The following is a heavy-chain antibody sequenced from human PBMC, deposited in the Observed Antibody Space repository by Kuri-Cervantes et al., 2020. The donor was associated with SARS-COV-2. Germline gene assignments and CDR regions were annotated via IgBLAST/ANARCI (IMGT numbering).Heavy chain of an antibody. CDR2: INPSGGST. D-gene: IGHD3-9*01. Sequence: ASVKVSCKASEYTFTSYYMHWVRQAPGQGLEWMGIINPSGGSTSYAQKFQGRVTMTRDTSTSTVYMELSSLRSEDTAVYYCAREAGYYDMLLTPSYYYYYYGMDVWGQGTTVTVSS. CDR1: EYTFTSYY. CDR3: AREAGYYDMLLTPSYYYYYYGMDV. V-gene: IGHV1-46*01. J-gene: IGHJ6*02.